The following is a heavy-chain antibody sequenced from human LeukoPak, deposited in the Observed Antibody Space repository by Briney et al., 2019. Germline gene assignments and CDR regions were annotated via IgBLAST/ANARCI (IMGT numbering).Heavy chain of an antibody. Sequence: GGSLRLSCAASGFSFSSYNMNWVRQAPGKGLEWVAIIKPDGSDKSYVDSVKGRFTVSRDNAKNSLYLQMSSLRTEDTAVYYCARDPSYGALDYWGQGTLVTVSS. CDR2: IKPDGSDK. CDR1: GFSFSSYN. J-gene: IGHJ4*02. D-gene: IGHD4-17*01. V-gene: IGHV3-7*01. CDR3: ARDPSYGALDY.